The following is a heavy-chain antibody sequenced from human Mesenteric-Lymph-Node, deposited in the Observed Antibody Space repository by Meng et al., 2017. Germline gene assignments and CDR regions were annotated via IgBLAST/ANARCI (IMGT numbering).Heavy chain of an antibody. CDR2: IIPILGIA. V-gene: IGHV1-69*02. Sequence: SVKVSCKASGGTFSSYTISWVRQAPGQGLEWMGRIIPILGIAHHAQKLQGRVTITADKSTSTAYVELSRLRSEDKAVYYCATHPKYYYDSSGYTYGMDVWGQGTTVTVSS. CDR3: ATHPKYYYDSSGYTYGMDV. CDR1: GGTFSSYT. D-gene: IGHD3-22*01. J-gene: IGHJ6*02.